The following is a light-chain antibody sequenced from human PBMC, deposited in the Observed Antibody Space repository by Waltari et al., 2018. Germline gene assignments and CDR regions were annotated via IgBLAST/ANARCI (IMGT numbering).Light chain of an antibody. CDR1: QSVSSTY. CDR2: GAS. Sequence: EIVLTQSPGTLSLSPGERATLSCRTSQSVSSTYIPWYQQKPGHTPRLLIYGASNRATGIPDRFSGSGSGTDFTLTISRLEPEDSAVYYCQQYVSSPLTFGGGTKVEIK. V-gene: IGKV3-20*01. CDR3: QQYVSSPLT. J-gene: IGKJ4*01.